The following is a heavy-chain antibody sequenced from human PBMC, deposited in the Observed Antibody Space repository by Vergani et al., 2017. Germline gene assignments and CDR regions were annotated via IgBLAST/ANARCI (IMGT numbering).Heavy chain of an antibody. CDR1: GGSISSSSYY. V-gene: IGHV4-39*01. D-gene: IGHD3-10*01. Sequence: QLQLQESGQGLVKPSETLSLTCTVSGGSISSSSYYWGWIRQPPGKGLEWIGSIYYSGSTYYNPSLKSRVTISVDTSKNQFSLKLSSVTAADTAVYYCGRPHYYGSGSYWWFDPWGQGTLVTVSS. CDR3: GRPHYYGSGSYWWFDP. CDR2: IYYSGST. J-gene: IGHJ5*02.